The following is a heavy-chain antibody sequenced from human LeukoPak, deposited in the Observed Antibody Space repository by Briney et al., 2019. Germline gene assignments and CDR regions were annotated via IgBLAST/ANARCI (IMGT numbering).Heavy chain of an antibody. Sequence: GGSLRLSCAASGFTFSSYAMSWVRQAPGKGLEWVSAISGSGGSTYYADSVKGRFTISRDNSKNTLYLQMNSLRAEDTAVYYCAKDRYYYDSSGYHDWFDPWGQGTLVTVSS. V-gene: IGHV3-23*01. D-gene: IGHD3-22*01. CDR1: GFTFSSYA. CDR2: ISGSGGST. CDR3: AKDRYYYDSSGYHDWFDP. J-gene: IGHJ5*02.